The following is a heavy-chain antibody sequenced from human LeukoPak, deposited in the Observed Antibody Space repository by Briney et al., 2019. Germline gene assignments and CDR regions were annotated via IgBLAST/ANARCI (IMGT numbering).Heavy chain of an antibody. V-gene: IGHV3-48*03. CDR2: ISSSGSTI. CDR1: GFTFSSYE. J-gene: IGHJ3*02. D-gene: IGHD2-15*01. CDR3: VREYCSGGSCSDAFDI. Sequence: GGSLRLSCAASGFTFSSYEMNWVRQAPGKGLEWVSYISSSGSTIYYADSVKGRFIISRDNAKNSLYLQMNSLRAEDTALYYCVREYCSGGSCSDAFDIWGQGTMVTVFS.